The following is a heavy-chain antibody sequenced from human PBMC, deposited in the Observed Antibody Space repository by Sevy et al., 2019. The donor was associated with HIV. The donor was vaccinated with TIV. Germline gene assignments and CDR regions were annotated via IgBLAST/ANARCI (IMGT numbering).Heavy chain of an antibody. Sequence: GGSLRLSCAASGFTFSGYAMNWVRQAPGKGLDWVSTIYGSAGVTYYADSVKGRFTISRDNSKNTLFLQMNNLRAEDTAVYYCAGGHFDSTGSFDAFDIWGRGTLVTISS. J-gene: IGHJ3*02. CDR1: GFTFSGYA. D-gene: IGHD3-22*01. CDR3: AGGHFDSTGSFDAFDI. V-gene: IGHV3-23*01. CDR2: IYGSAGVT.